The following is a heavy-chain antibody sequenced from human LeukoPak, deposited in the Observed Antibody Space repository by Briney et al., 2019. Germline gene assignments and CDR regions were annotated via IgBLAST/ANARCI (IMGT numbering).Heavy chain of an antibody. D-gene: IGHD3-16*01. V-gene: IGHV4-59*08. CDR1: GGSISSYY. Sequence: PSETLSLTCTVSGGSISSYYWSWIRQPPGKGLEWIGYIYYSGSTNYNPSLKSRVTISVDTSKNQFSLKLSSVTAADTAVYYCARQGAKFTALYGMDVWGQGTTVTVSS. CDR3: ARQGAKFTALYGMDV. J-gene: IGHJ6*02. CDR2: IYYSGST.